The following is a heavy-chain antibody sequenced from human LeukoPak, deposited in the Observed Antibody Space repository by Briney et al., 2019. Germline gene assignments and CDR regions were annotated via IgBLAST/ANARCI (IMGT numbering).Heavy chain of an antibody. J-gene: IGHJ5*02. V-gene: IGHV4-59*01. Sequence: PSETLSLTCTVSGGSINNYYWSWIRQPPGKGLEWIGYIHYSGSTNYNPSLKSRVTISVDTSKNEFSLKLSSVTAADTAVYYCARLGISGWYDAWGQGTLVTVSS. CDR1: GGSINNYY. CDR2: IHYSGST. CDR3: ARLGISGWYDA. D-gene: IGHD6-19*01.